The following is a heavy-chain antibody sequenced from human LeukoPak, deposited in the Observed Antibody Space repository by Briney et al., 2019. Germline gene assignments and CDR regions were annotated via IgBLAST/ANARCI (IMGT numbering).Heavy chain of an antibody. D-gene: IGHD5-18*01. Sequence: SETLSLTCTVSGGSISSGNYYWSWIRQPAGKGLEWIGRIYINGSTNYNPSLKSRVTISVDTSKNQFSLKLSSVTAADTAVYYCARAPDGSSFDYWGQGTLVTVSS. V-gene: IGHV4-61*02. CDR1: GGSISSGNYY. CDR2: IYINGST. J-gene: IGHJ4*02. CDR3: ARAPDGSSFDY.